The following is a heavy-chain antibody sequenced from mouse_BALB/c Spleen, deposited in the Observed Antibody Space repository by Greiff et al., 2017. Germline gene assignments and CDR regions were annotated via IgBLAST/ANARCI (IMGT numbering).Heavy chain of an antibody. CDR1: GYTFTSYW. Sequence: QVQLQQSGAELAKPGASVKMSCKASGYTFTSYWMHWVKQRPGKGLEWIGNINPSTGYTEYNQKFKDKATLTADKSSSTAYMQLSSLTSEDSAVYYCARGAYYDYDGVDFDYWGQGTTLTVSS. CDR3: ARGAYYDYDGVDFDY. V-gene: IGHV1-7*01. CDR2: INPSTGYT. D-gene: IGHD2-4*01. J-gene: IGHJ2*01.